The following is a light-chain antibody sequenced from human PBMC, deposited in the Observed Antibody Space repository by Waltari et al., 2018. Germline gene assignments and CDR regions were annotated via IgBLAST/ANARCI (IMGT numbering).Light chain of an antibody. CDR3: QTGGHGTWV. J-gene: IGLJ3*02. CDR1: SGHSSNI. Sequence: QLLLTQSPSASASLGASVKLTCTLSSGHSSNIIAWLQQQPEKGPRYVMKVNRDGSHSKGDEIPDRFSGSSSGAERYLTISTVQSEDEADYYCQTGGHGTWVFGGGTKLTVL. V-gene: IGLV4-69*01. CDR2: VNRDGSH.